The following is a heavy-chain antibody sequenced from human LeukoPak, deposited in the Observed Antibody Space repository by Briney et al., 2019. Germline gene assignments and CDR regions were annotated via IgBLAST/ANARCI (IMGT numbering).Heavy chain of an antibody. CDR2: IYHSGST. V-gene: IGHV4-38-2*02. J-gene: IGHJ4*02. Sequence: SETLSLTCTVSGYSISSGHYWGWIRQPPGKGLEWIGSIYHSGSTYYNPSLKSRVTISVDTSKNQFSLKLSSVTAADTAVYYCARVGITIFGVDWYYFDYWGQGTLVTVSS. D-gene: IGHD3-3*01. CDR3: ARVGITIFGVDWYYFDY. CDR1: GYSISSGHY.